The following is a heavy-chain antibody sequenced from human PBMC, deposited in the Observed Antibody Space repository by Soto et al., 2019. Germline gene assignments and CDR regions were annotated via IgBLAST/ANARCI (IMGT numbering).Heavy chain of an antibody. CDR2: IKSKTDGGTT. D-gene: IGHD1-26*01. J-gene: IGHJ4*02. CDR1: GFPFSNAW. V-gene: IGHV3-15*01. Sequence: PGGSLRLSCAASGFPFSNAWMSWVRQAPGKGLEWVGRIKSKTDGGTTDYAAPVKGRFTISRDDSKNTLYLQMNSLKTEDTAVYYWTTRVGATTPCFADWGQGTLVTVAS. CDR3: TTRVGATTPCFAD.